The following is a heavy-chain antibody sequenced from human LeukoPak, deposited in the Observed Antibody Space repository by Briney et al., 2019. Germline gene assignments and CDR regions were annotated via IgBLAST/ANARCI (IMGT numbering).Heavy chain of an antibody. CDR1: GFTVSSNY. CDR3: ATATHHHYYLDV. V-gene: IGHV3-53*01. D-gene: IGHD1-14*01. J-gene: IGHJ6*03. Sequence: PGGSLRLSCAASGFTVSSNYMNWVRQAPGKGLEWVSVIYSGGSTYYADSVKGRFTISRDNSKNTLYLQMNSLSAEETAVYYCATATHHHYYLDVWAKGTAVPV. CDR2: IYSGGST.